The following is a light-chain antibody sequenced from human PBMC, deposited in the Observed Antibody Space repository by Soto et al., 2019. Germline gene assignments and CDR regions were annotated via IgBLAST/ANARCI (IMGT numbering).Light chain of an antibody. CDR1: QDISNY. CDR2: DAS. Sequence: DIHRTQSPSSLSASVGDRVTITFQASQDISNYLNWYQQKPGKAPKLLIYDASNLETGVPSRFSGSGSGTDFTFTISRLQPEDIATYYCQQYDNLPRFGPGTKVDIK. J-gene: IGKJ3*01. V-gene: IGKV1-33*01. CDR3: QQYDNLPR.